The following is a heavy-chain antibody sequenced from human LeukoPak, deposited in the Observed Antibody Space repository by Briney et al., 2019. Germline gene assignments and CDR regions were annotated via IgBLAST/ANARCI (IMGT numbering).Heavy chain of an antibody. D-gene: IGHD3-10*01. V-gene: IGHV3-66*01. CDR2: IYSGGST. CDR1: GFTVSSNY. J-gene: IGHJ4*02. CDR3: ARGRSDYYGSGSYQIDY. Sequence: PGGSLRLSCAASGFTVSSNYMSWVRQAPGKGLEWVSVIYSGGSTYYADSVKGRFTISRDNSKNTLYLQMNSLRAEDTAVYYCARGRSDYYGSGSYQIDYWGPGTLVTVSS.